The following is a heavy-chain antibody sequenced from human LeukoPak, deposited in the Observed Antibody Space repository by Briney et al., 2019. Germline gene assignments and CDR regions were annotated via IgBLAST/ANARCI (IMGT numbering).Heavy chain of an antibody. J-gene: IGHJ3*02. CDR2: IKQDGSEK. CDR3: AKGIIMGATRDAFDI. V-gene: IGHV3-7*03. CDR1: GFTFSSYW. D-gene: IGHD1-26*01. Sequence: GGSLRLSCAASGFTFSSYWMSWVRQAPGKGLEGVANIKQDGSEKYYVDSVKGRFTISRDNAKNSLYLQMNSLRAEDRAVYYCAKGIIMGATRDAFDIWGQGTMVTVSS.